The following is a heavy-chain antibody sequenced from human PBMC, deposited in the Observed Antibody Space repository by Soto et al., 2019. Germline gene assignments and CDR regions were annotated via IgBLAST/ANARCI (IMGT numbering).Heavy chain of an antibody. Sequence: SETLSLTCSVSGGSVTSGTYFWSWIRQPPGKGLEWIGYIYYSGTTNYNPSLKSRVTISIDRSKNQFSLQLRSVTAAYTAVYYCARENSVTGTSWFGPWGQGTLVTVSS. D-gene: IGHD6-19*01. CDR1: GGSVTSGTYF. J-gene: IGHJ5*02. CDR3: ARENSVTGTSWFGP. CDR2: IYYSGTT. V-gene: IGHV4-61*01.